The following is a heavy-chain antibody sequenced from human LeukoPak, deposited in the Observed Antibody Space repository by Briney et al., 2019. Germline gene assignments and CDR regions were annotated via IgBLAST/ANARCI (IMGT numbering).Heavy chain of an antibody. CDR2: INHSGST. CDR1: GGSFSGYY. CDR3: ARGGQLERHRRLFDI. Sequence: SETLSLTCAVYGGSFSGYYWSWIRQPPGKGLEWIGEINHSGSTNYNPSLKSRVTTSVDTSKNQFSLKLSSVTAADTAVYYCARGGQLERHRRLFDIWGQGTMVTVSS. V-gene: IGHV4-34*01. D-gene: IGHD1-1*01. J-gene: IGHJ3*02.